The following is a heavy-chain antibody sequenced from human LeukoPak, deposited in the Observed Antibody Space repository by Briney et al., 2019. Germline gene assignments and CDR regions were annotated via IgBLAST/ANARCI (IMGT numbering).Heavy chain of an antibody. J-gene: IGHJ4*02. CDR2: IYTSGST. V-gene: IGHV4-4*07. CDR1: GGSISSYY. Sequence: SETLSLTCTVSGGSISSYYWSWIRQPAGKGLEWIGRIYTSGSTNYNPSLKSRVTMSVDTSKNQFSLKLSSVTAADTAVYYCAKGGGSGGSCYMGCYFDYWGQGTLVTVSS. D-gene: IGHD2-15*01. CDR3: AKGGGSGGSCYMGCYFDY.